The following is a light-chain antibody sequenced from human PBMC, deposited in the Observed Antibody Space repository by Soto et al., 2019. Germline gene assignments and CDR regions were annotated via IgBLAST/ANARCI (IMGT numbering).Light chain of an antibody. CDR2: GAS. J-gene: IGKJ1*01. Sequence: EIVLTQSAGTLSLSPGERATLACRASQTVSRNYLAWYQQKPGQAPRLLIYGASSRATGIPARFSGSGSGTDFTLTISSLEPEDFAVYYCQQRGNWWTFGQGTKVDIK. CDR3: QQRGNWWT. CDR1: QTVSRNY. V-gene: IGKV3D-20*02.